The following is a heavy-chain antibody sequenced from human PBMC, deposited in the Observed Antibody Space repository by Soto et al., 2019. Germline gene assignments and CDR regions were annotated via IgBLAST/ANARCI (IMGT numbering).Heavy chain of an antibody. CDR3: ASSDLRGYSYGFDY. CDR1: GDSVSSGSYY. V-gene: IGHV4-61*01. D-gene: IGHD5-18*01. J-gene: IGHJ4*02. Sequence: SETLSLTCTVSGDSVSSGSYYWSWIRQPPGKGLEWIGYIYYSGSTNYNPSLKSRVTISVDTSKNQFSLKLRSVTAADTAVYYCASSDLRGYSYGFDYWGQGTLVTVSS. CDR2: IYYSGST.